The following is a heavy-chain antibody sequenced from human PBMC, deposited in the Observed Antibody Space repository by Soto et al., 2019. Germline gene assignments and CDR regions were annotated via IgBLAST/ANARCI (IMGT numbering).Heavy chain of an antibody. V-gene: IGHV4-30-4*01. CDR3: ARGSAAKRYFDL. Sequence: QVQLEESGPGLVKPSQTLSLMCTVSGVPISGSDYHWSWIRQSPGKGLEWIGYIFPSGATNYNSSLGSGITMSVETSKSQFSLRLTAVTAADTAVYFCARGSAAKRYFDLWGRGTLVTVSS. J-gene: IGHJ2*01. CDR1: GVPISGSDYH. D-gene: IGHD5-18*01. CDR2: IFPSGAT.